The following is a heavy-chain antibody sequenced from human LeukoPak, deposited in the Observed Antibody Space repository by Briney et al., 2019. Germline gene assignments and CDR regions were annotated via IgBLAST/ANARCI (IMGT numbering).Heavy chain of an antibody. CDR2: INHSGST. Sequence: SETLSLTCAVYGGSFSGYYWSWIRQPPGKGLEWIGEINHSGSTNYNPSLKSRVTISVDTSKNQFSLKLSSVTAADTAVYYCARDIAAAGYYYYYGMDVWGQGTTATVSS. V-gene: IGHV4-34*01. CDR1: GGSFSGYY. CDR3: ARDIAAAGYYYYYGMDV. J-gene: IGHJ6*02. D-gene: IGHD6-13*01.